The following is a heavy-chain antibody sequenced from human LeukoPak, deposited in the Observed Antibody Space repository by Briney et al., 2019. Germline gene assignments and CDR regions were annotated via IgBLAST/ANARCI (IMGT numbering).Heavy chain of an antibody. D-gene: IGHD3-10*01. J-gene: IGHJ3*02. V-gene: IGHV3-21*01. CDR2: ISSSSSYI. Sequence: SGGSLRLSCAASGFTFSSYSMNWVRQAPGKGLEWVSSISSSSSYIYYADSVKGRFTISRDNAKNSLYLQMNSLRAEDTAVYYCATIHMVRVLGAFDIWGQGTMVTVSS. CDR3: ATIHMVRVLGAFDI. CDR1: GFTFSSYS.